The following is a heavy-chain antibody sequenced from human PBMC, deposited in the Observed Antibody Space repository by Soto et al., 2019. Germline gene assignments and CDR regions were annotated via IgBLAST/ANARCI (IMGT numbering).Heavy chain of an antibody. CDR3: ARDGTLYDSRAYYYLY. J-gene: IGHJ4*02. V-gene: IGHV1-18*04. Sequence: ASVKVSCKASGYTFTSYGISWVRQAPGQGLEWMGWISAYNGNTNYAQKLQGRVTMTTDTSTSTAYMELSSLRSEDTAMYFCARDGTLYDSRAYYYLYWGQGTLVTVAS. CDR1: GYTFTSYG. D-gene: IGHD3-22*01. CDR2: ISAYNGNT.